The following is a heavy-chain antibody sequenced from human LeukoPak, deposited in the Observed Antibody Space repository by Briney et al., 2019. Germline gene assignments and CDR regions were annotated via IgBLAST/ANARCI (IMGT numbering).Heavy chain of an antibody. D-gene: IGHD4-17*01. J-gene: IGHJ4*02. CDR1: GGSISSYY. V-gene: IGHV4-59*08. Sequence: SETLSLTCTVSGGSISSYYWSWIRQPPGKGLEWIGYIYYSGSTNYNPSLKSRVTISVDTSKNQFSLKLSSVTAADTAVYYCARASDLRFPEVFFDYWGQGTLVTVSS. CDR3: ARASDLRFPEVFFDY. CDR2: IYYSGST.